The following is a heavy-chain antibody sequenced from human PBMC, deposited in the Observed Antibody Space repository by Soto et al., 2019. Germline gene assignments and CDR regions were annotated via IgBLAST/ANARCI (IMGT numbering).Heavy chain of an antibody. J-gene: IGHJ6*02. D-gene: IGHD3-10*01. V-gene: IGHV1-3*01. CDR2: INAGNGNT. Sequence: ASVKVSCKASGYTFTSYAMHWVRQAPGQRLEWMGWINAGNGNTKYSQKFQGRVTITRDTSTSTAYMELSSLRSDDTAVYYCARAVRGVIAFYYGMDVWGQGTTVTVSS. CDR3: ARAVRGVIAFYYGMDV. CDR1: GYTFTSYA.